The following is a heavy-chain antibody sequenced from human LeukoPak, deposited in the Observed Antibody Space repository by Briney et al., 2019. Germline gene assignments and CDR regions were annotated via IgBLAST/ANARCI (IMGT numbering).Heavy chain of an antibody. V-gene: IGHV3-20*04. D-gene: IGHD5-18*01. J-gene: IGHJ4*02. CDR1: GFTFDDYG. Sequence: PGGSLRLSCAASGFTFDDYGMSWVRQAPGKGLEWVPGINWNGGSTGYADSVKGRFTISRDNAKNSLYLQMNSLRAEDTALYYCAREGRYSYGFYVLDYWGQGTLVTVSS. CDR2: INWNGGST. CDR3: AREGRYSYGFYVLDY.